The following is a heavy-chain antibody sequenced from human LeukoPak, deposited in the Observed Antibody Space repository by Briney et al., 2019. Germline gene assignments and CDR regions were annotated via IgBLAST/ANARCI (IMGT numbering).Heavy chain of an antibody. D-gene: IGHD2-2*02. V-gene: IGHV1-18*01. CDR1: GYTFTGYG. CDR3: ARDSDWEKGYCTDNICYNDDAFDI. CDR2: ISAYNGKT. J-gene: IGHJ3*02. Sequence: ASVNASCKASGYTFTGYGISWVRQAPGQGLEWMGWISAYNGKTNYAQKYQGRVTMTADTSTSTAYMELRSLGSDDTAVYYCARDSDWEKGYCTDNICYNDDAFDIWGQGTMVTVSS.